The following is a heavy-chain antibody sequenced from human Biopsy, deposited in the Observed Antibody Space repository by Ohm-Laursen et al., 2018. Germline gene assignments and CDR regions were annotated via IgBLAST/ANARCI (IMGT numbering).Heavy chain of an antibody. Sequence: TLSLTCTVSGVSINGGRYYWNWLRHHPGKGLEWIGNIFYSANTYYNPSLKSRVTISVDTSKNQFSLKLSSVTAADTAMYYCARLGSGDYFPTFFDFWGQGALVTVSS. V-gene: IGHV4-31*03. CDR2: IFYSANT. CDR3: ARLGSGDYFPTFFDF. CDR1: GVSINGGRYY. J-gene: IGHJ4*02. D-gene: IGHD5-12*01.